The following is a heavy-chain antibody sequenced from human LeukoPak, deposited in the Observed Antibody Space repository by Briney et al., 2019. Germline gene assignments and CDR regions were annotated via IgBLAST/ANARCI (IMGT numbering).Heavy chain of an antibody. D-gene: IGHD3-3*01. CDR1: GLTFSDYY. Sequence: GGSLGLSCAASGLTFSDYYMTWVRQAPGKGLEWLSYISGNGHTIYYAASVKGRFSISRDNAKKSVYLQMNSLRAEDTAVYYCARDFGYIDYWGQGTLVTVSS. CDR3: ARDFGYIDY. V-gene: IGHV3-11*01. CDR2: ISGNGHTI. J-gene: IGHJ4*02.